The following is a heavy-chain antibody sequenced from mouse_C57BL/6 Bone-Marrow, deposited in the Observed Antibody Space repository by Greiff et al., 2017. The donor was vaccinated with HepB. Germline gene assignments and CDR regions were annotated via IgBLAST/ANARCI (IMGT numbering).Heavy chain of an antibody. CDR1: DSEVFPIAY. CDR3: ARDYYGSSYEAWFAY. V-gene: IGHV15-2*01. D-gene: IGHD1-1*01. Sequence: VQLVESGSELRSPGSSVKLSCKDFDSEVFPIAYMSWVRQKPGHGFEWIGGILPSIGRTIYGEKFEDKATLDADTLSNTAYLELNSLTSEDSAIYYCARDYYGSSYEAWFAYWGQGTRVTVSA. CDR2: ILPSIGRT. J-gene: IGHJ3*01.